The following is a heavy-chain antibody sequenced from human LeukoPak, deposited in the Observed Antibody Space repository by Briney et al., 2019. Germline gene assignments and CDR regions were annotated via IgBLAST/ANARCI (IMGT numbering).Heavy chain of an antibody. CDR3: ARVHGAAAGRGLGYYYYYYYYMDV. CDR2: IKQDGSEK. CDR1: GFTFSSYA. D-gene: IGHD6-13*01. Sequence: GGSLRLSCAASGFTFSSYAMHWVRQAPGKGLEWVANIKQDGSEKYYVDSVKGRFTISRVNAKNSLYLQMNSLRAEDTAVYYCARVHGAAAGRGLGYYYYYYYYMDVWGKGTTVTVSS. V-gene: IGHV3-7*01. J-gene: IGHJ6*03.